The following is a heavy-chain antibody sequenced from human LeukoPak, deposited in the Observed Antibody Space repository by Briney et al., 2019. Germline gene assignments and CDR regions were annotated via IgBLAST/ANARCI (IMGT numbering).Heavy chain of an antibody. CDR1: GYTFTSYY. Sequence: ASVKVSCKASGYTFTSYYMHWVRQAPGQGLEWMGIINPSGGSTSYAQKFQGRVTMTRDMSTSTVYMELSSLRAEDTAVYYCARETDSTLFDYWGQGTLVTVSS. V-gene: IGHV1-46*01. J-gene: IGHJ4*02. CDR2: INPSGGST. CDR3: ARETDSTLFDY. D-gene: IGHD2-2*01.